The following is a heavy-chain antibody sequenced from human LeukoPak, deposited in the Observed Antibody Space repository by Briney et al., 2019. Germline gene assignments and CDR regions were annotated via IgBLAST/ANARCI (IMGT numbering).Heavy chain of an antibody. CDR1: GGSISSSSYY. Sequence: KPSETLSPTCTVSGGSISSSSYYWGWIRQPPGKGLEWIGSIYYSGSTYYNPSLKSRVTISVDTSKNQFSLKLSSVTAADTAVYYCARLQGSSWFDYWGQGTLVTVSS. CDR3: ARLQGSSWFDY. CDR2: IYYSGST. V-gene: IGHV4-39*01. D-gene: IGHD6-13*01. J-gene: IGHJ4*02.